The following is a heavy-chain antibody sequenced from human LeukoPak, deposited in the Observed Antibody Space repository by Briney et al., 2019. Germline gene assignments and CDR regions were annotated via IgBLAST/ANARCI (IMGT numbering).Heavy chain of an antibody. V-gene: IGHV4-59*01. Sequence: SETLSLTRTVSGGSISSYYWSWIRQPPGKGLEWIGYIYDSGSTNYNPSLKSRVTISVDTSKNQFSLKLSPVTAADTAVYYCARGGSGYDSFYYYGMDVWGQGTSVTVSS. CDR2: IYDSGST. D-gene: IGHD5-12*01. CDR1: GGSISSYY. CDR3: ARGGSGYDSFYYYGMDV. J-gene: IGHJ6*02.